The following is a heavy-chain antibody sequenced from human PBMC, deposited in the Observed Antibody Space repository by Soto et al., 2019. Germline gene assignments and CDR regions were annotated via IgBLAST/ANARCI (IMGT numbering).Heavy chain of an antibody. V-gene: IGHV4-34*01. CDR2: INHSGST. CDR1: GGSFSGCY. D-gene: IGHD5-18*01. Sequence: PSETLSLTCAVYGGSFSGCYWSWISQPPGKGLEWIGEINHSGSTNYNPSLKSRVTISVDTSKNQFSLKLSSVTAADTAVYYCARGYGYYSAYYFDYWGQGTLVTVSS. J-gene: IGHJ4*02. CDR3: ARGYGYYSAYYFDY.